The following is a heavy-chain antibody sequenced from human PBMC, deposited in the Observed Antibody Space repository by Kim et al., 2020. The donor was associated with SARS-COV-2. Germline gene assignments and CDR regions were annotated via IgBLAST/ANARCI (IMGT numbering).Heavy chain of an antibody. CDR3: ARDRLFMGLPKQLESHLNNWFEP. Sequence: ASVKVSCKASGYTFTGYYMHWVRQAPGQGLEWMGRINPNSGGTNYAQKFQGRVTMTRDTSISTAYMELSRLRSDDTAVYYCARDRLFMGLPKQLESHLNNWFEPWGQGTRVTVSS. J-gene: IGHJ5*02. V-gene: IGHV1-2*06. D-gene: IGHD6-6*01. CDR1: GYTFTGYY. CDR2: INPNSGGT.